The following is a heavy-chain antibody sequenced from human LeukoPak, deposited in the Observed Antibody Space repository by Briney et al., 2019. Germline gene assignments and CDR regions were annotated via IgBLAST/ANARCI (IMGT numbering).Heavy chain of an antibody. Sequence: SETLSLTCAVYGGSFSGYYWSWIRQPPGKGLEWIGEINHSGSTNYNPSLKSRVTISVGTSKNQFSLKLSSVTAADTAVYYCARGTGYSSSWYEAFDIWGQGTMVTVSS. J-gene: IGHJ3*02. CDR1: GGSFSGYY. CDR3: ARGTGYSSSWYEAFDI. D-gene: IGHD6-13*01. V-gene: IGHV4-34*01. CDR2: INHSGST.